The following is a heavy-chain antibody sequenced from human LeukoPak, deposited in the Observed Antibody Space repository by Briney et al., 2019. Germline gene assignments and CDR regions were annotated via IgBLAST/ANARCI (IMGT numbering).Heavy chain of an antibody. CDR1: GFTFSSYG. V-gene: IGHV3-33*01. D-gene: IGHD3-22*01. CDR3: ARDRSGLVVNSPFDY. Sequence: GGSLTLSCAASGFTFSSYGMHWVRQAPGKGLEWVAGIWYDGSNKYYEDSVKGRFTISRDNSKNTLYLQMNSLRAEDTAVYYCARDRSGLVVNSPFDYWGQGTLVTVSS. CDR2: IWYDGSNK. J-gene: IGHJ4*02.